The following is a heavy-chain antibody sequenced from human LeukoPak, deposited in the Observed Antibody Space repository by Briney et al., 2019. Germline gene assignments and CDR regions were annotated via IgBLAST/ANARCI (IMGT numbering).Heavy chain of an antibody. J-gene: IGHJ4*02. CDR2: INHSGST. CDR1: GGSFSGYY. D-gene: IGHD3-10*01. V-gene: IGHV4-34*01. CDR3: VSSVADGDVDY. Sequence: SETLSLTCAVYGGSFSGYYWSWIRQPPGKGLEWIGEINHSGSTNYNPSLKSRVTISVDTSKNQFSLKLSSVTALDTAVYYCVSSVADGDVDYWGQGTLVTVSS.